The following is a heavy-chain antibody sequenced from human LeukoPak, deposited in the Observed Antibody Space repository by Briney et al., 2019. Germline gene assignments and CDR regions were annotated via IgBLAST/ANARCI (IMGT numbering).Heavy chain of an antibody. Sequence: SETLSLTCTVSGGSISSYYWSWIRQPPGKGLEWIWYIYYSGSTNYNPSLKSRVTISVDTSKNQFSLKLSSVTAADTAVYYCARYEGYCSGGSCYSPLDYWGQGTLVTVSS. CDR3: ARYEGYCSGGSCYSPLDY. J-gene: IGHJ4*02. V-gene: IGHV4-59*12. D-gene: IGHD2-15*01. CDR1: GGSISSYY. CDR2: IYYSGST.